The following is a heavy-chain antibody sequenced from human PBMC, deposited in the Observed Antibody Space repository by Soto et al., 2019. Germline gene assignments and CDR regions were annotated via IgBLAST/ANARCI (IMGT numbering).Heavy chain of an antibody. CDR3: ARGPYYYDSSGYPDY. J-gene: IGHJ4*02. CDR2: ISSSSSYI. Sequence: GGSLRLSCAASGFTFNIHGMHWVRQAPGKGLEWVSSISSSSSYIYYADSVKGRFIISRDNAMNSLYLQMNSLRAEDTAVYYCARGPYYYDSSGYPDYWGQGTLVTVSS. D-gene: IGHD3-22*01. CDR1: GFTFNIHG. V-gene: IGHV3-21*01.